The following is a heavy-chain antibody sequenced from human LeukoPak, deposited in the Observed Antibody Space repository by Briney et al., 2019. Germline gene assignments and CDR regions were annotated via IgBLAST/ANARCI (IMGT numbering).Heavy chain of an antibody. V-gene: IGHV3-23*01. D-gene: IGHD3-22*01. CDR2: ITTSGGST. Sequence: GGSLRLSCAASGFTFSSYAMSWVRQAPGKGLEWVSFITTSGGSTSYADSVEGRFTISRDNPRNTLYMQMNSLRDEDMAVYYCAIMHGYYDGSGYWVQWGQGSLVTVSS. CDR3: AIMHGYYDGSGYWVQ. CDR1: GFTFSSYA. J-gene: IGHJ1*01.